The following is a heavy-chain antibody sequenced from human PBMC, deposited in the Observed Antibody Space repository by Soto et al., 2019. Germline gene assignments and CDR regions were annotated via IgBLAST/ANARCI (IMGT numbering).Heavy chain of an antibody. CDR3: ARDHYDFWSGYYVDS. CDR2: IKPGNGET. V-gene: IGHV1-3*01. D-gene: IGHD3-3*01. Sequence: QVQLVQSGTEVQKPGASVNSSCKASGYTFSLYEIHWVRQAPGQSLEWMGHIKPGNGETTLSQKFQGRVTITRDTSASTVYMEVSSLTSEDTAVYYCARDHYDFWSGYYVDSWGQGTLLTVSS. J-gene: IGHJ4*02. CDR1: GYTFSLYE.